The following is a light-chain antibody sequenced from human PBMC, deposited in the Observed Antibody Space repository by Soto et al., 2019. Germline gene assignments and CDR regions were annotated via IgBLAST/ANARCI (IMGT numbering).Light chain of an antibody. CDR1: QTISSW. Sequence: DIQMTQSPSTLSGSVGDRVTITFRASQTISSWLAWYQQKPGKAPKLLIYKASTLKSGVPSRFSGSGSGTECTLTISSLQPDDFATYYCQHYNSYSEAFGQGTRLEI. CDR3: QHYNSYSEA. J-gene: IGKJ5*01. CDR2: KAS. V-gene: IGKV1-5*03.